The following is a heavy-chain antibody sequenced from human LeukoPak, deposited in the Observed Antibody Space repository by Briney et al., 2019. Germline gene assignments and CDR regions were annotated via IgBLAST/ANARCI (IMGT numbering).Heavy chain of an antibody. CDR3: AGDSDVEPRNGFDI. D-gene: IGHD1-1*01. V-gene: IGHV3-23*01. CDR1: TFTFSTCA. Sequence: GGSLRLSCAASTFTFSTCAMHWVRQAPGKGLEWVSTISSNGGMTFYSHSVKGRFSISRDNSKNILYIQMNSLRVEDTAVYYCAGDSDVEPRNGFDIWGQGTMATVSS. CDR2: ISSNGGMT. J-gene: IGHJ3*02.